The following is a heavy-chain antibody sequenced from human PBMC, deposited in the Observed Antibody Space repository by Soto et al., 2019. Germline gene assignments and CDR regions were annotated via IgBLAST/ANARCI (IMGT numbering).Heavy chain of an antibody. Sequence: SVKVSCKASGFTFTSSAVQWVRQARGQRLEWIGWIVVGSGSTNYAQKFQERVTITRDMSTSTAYMELSSLRSEDTAVYYCAAAESIGNFDYWGQGTLVTVSS. D-gene: IGHD1-1*01. CDR3: AAAESIGNFDY. CDR1: GFTFTSSA. J-gene: IGHJ4*02. V-gene: IGHV1-58*01. CDR2: IVVGSGST.